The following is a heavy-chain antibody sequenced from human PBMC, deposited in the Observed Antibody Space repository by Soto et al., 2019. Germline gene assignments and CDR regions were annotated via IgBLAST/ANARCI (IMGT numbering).Heavy chain of an antibody. V-gene: IGHV3-74*01. CDR1: GFTFSSYW. CDR3: ARLPNKSPQN. Sequence: EVQLVESGGGLIQPGGSLRLSCAASGFTFSSYWMHWVRQAPGKGLVWVSSISTDASSTSYADPVKGRFTISRDNAKNTLYLQMNSVRDEYSAVYYCARLPNKSPQNWGQGTLVIVPP. J-gene: IGHJ1*01. CDR2: ISTDASST.